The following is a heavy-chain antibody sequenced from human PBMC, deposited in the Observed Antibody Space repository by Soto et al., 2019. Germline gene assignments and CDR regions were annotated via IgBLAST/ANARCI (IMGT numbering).Heavy chain of an antibody. Sequence: SVKVSCKASGGTFSSYAISWVRQAPGQGLEWMGGIIPIFGTANYAQKFQGRVTITADESTSTAYMELSSLRSEDTAVYYCARDRPYYDILTGYDGMDVWGQGTTVTVSS. V-gene: IGHV1-69*13. CDR1: GGTFSSYA. CDR2: IIPIFGTA. D-gene: IGHD3-9*01. J-gene: IGHJ6*02. CDR3: ARDRPYYDILTGYDGMDV.